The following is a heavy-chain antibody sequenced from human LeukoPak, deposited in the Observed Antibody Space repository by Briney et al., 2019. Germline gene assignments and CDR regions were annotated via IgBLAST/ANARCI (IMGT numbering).Heavy chain of an antibody. D-gene: IGHD3-9*01. V-gene: IGHV3-49*04. CDR3: TRAGGYDILTGFDY. CDR2: IRSKAYGGTT. CDR1: GFTFGDYA. J-gene: IGHJ4*02. Sequence: PGGSLRLSCTASGFTFGDYAMSWVRQAPGKGLEWVGFIRSKAYGGTTEYAASVKGRFTISRDDSKSIAYLQMNSLKTEDTAVYYCTRAGGYDILTGFDYWGQGTLVTVSS.